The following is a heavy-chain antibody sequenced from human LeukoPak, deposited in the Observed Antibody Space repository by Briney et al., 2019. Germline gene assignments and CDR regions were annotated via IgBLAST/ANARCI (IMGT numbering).Heavy chain of an antibody. V-gene: IGHV3-30*18. CDR3: AKSSWQRRDYYYGMDV. CDR2: ISYDGSNK. Sequence: GGSLRLSCAASGFTFSSYGMHWVRQAPGKGLEWVAVISYDGSNKYYADSVKGRFTISRDNSKNTLYLQMNSLRAEDTAVYYCAKSSWQRRDYYYGMDVWGQGTTVTVSS. J-gene: IGHJ6*02. CDR1: GFTFSSYG. D-gene: IGHD6-13*01.